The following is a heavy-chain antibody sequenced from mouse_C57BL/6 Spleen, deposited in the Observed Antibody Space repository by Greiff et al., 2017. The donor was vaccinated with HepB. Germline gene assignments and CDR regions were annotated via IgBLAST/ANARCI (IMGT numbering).Heavy chain of an antibody. D-gene: IGHD2-4*01. CDR3: AKHPYDYDGPGSYAMDY. CDR2: IWGGGST. CDR1: GFSLTSYG. J-gene: IGHJ4*01. Sequence: VMLVESGPGLVAPSQCLSISCTVSGFSLTSYGVDWVRQPPGKGLEWLGVIWGGGSTNYNSALMSRLSISKDNSKSQVFLKMNSLQNDDTAMYYCAKHPYDYDGPGSYAMDYWGQGTSVTVSS. V-gene: IGHV2-9*01.